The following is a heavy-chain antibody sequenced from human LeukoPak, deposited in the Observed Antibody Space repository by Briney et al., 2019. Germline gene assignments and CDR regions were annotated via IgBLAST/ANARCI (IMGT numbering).Heavy chain of an antibody. J-gene: IGHJ6*02. D-gene: IGHD2-8*01. Sequence: GGSLRLSCAASGFTFSDYYMTWIRQAPGKGLEWLSYISNSGSTVFYADSIMGRFTVSRDNAKRSLYLQIGSLRDDDTAVYHCALGTINKDYYFGMDVWGQGTTVTVSS. CDR3: ALGTINKDYYFGMDV. CDR2: ISNSGSTV. V-gene: IGHV3-11*01. CDR1: GFTFSDYY.